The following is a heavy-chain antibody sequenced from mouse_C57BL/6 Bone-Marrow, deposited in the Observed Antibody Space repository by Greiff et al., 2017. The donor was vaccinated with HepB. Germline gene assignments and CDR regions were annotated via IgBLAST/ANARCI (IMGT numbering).Heavy chain of an antibody. V-gene: IGHV5-4*01. CDR3: AREYFDV. J-gene: IGHJ1*03. Sequence: EVHLVESGGGLVKPGGSLKLSCAASGFTFSSYAMSWVRQTPEKGLEWVATISDGGSYTYYPDNVKGRFTISRDNAKNNLYLQMSHLKSEDTAMYYCAREYFDVWGTGTTVTVSS. CDR1: GFTFSSYA. CDR2: ISDGGSYT.